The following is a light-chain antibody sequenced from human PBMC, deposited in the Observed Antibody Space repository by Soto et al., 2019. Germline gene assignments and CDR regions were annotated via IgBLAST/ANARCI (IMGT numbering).Light chain of an antibody. J-gene: IGKJ5*01. CDR3: QQASSFPPT. CDR2: AAS. Sequence: DIQMTQTKSSVSASVGDRVTITCRASQDISGWLAWYQQKPGKAPKIMIYAASSLQGGVPSRFSGSGSGTEFTLTISSLQPEDFATYYCQQASSFPPTFGQGGLLEV. V-gene: IGKV1-12*01. CDR1: QDISGW.